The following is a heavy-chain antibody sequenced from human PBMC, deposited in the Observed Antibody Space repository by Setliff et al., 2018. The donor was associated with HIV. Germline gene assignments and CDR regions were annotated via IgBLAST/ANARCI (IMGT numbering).Heavy chain of an antibody. D-gene: IGHD5-12*01. J-gene: IGHJ3*02. CDR2: NNQSGGI. CDR3: ATASGYDLFMGAFDI. V-gene: IGHV4-34*01. CDR1: GGSFSGYY. Sequence: SETLSLTCAVSGGSFSGYYWSWIRQPPGKGLEWIGENNQSGGISYNPSLKSRVTISIDTFKNQFSMKLYSVTAADTAVYYCATASGYDLFMGAFDIWGQGTMVTVSS.